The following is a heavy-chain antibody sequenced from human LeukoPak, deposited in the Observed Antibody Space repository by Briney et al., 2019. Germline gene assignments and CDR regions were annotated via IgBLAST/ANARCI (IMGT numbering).Heavy chain of an antibody. CDR2: INGDGSST. CDR1: GFTFSTYW. CDR3: AKDYDSSGYYYDAFDI. Sequence: GGSLRLSCAASGFTFSTYWMHWVRQAPGKGLVWVSRINGDGSSTFYADSVKGRFTISRDNAKNTVYLQMNSLRGEDTAVYYCAKDYDSSGYYYDAFDIWGQGTMVTVSS. J-gene: IGHJ3*02. V-gene: IGHV3-74*01. D-gene: IGHD3-22*01.